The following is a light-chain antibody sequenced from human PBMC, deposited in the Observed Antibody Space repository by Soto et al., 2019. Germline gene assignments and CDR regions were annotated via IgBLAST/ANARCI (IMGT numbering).Light chain of an antibody. CDR2: EVR. CDR1: SSDVGSYDL. Sequence: QSVLTQPASVSGSPGQSITISCYGTSSDVGSYDLVSWYQQHQDKAPKLLIYEVRKRPSGVSGRFSGSKSDDTASLTISGLQAEDEADYYCCSYAGSSTLVFGGGTKLTVL. V-gene: IGLV2-23*02. J-gene: IGLJ3*02. CDR3: CSYAGSSTLV.